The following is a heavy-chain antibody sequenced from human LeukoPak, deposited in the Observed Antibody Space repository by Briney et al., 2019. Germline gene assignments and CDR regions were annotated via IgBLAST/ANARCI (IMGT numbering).Heavy chain of an antibody. V-gene: IGHV4-28*05. CDR1: GYSISSSNY. D-gene: IGHD4-17*01. J-gene: IGHJ3*02. CDR3: ARKATTGPTKAAFDI. CDR2: IYYSGSI. Sequence: PSETLSLTCAVSGYSISSSNYWAWIRQPPGKGLEWIGHIYYSGSIYYNPFLKSRVTMSVDTSKNQFSLKLSSVTAVDTAVYYCARKATTGPTKAAFDIWGQGTMVTVSS.